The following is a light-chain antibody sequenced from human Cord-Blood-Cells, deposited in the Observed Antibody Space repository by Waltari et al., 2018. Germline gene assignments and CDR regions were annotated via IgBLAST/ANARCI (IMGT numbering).Light chain of an antibody. V-gene: IGKV4-1*01. Sequence: DIVMTQSPDSLAVSLGERATINCKSSQSVLYSSNNKNYLAWYQQKPGQPPKLLIYWGSTQESGVPVRFSGSGSGTDVTLTISSLQAEDVAVYYCQQYYSTPITVGQGTRLEIK. CDR2: WGS. J-gene: IGKJ5*01. CDR3: QQYYSTPIT. CDR1: QSVLYSSNNKNY.